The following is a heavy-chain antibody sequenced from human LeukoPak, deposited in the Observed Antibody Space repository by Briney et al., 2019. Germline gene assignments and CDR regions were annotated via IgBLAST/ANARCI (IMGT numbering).Heavy chain of an antibody. Sequence: SCKASGGTFSSYGMSWVRQAPGKGLEWVSSISSTGGNTYYADSVRGRFTISRDNSKNTLFLQMNSLRAEDTAIYYCANAGSGDFYFNYYMDVWGKGTTVTISS. CDR1: GGTFSSYG. J-gene: IGHJ6*03. V-gene: IGHV3-23*01. CDR2: ISSTGGNT. CDR3: ANAGSGDFYFNYYMDV. D-gene: IGHD3-10*01.